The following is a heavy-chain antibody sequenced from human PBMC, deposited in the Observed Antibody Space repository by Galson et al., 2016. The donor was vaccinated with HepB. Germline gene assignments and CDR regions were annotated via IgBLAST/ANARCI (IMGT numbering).Heavy chain of an antibody. CDR3: ARDLTDYDFWSGTASDALDI. Sequence: SLRLSCAASGFTYSRYWMTWVRQAPGQGLEWVANIKQDGSEKYYVDSVKGRFTISRDNAKNSLYLQMYSLRAKDTAVYYCARDLTDYDFWSGTASDALDIWGQGTMVTVSS. J-gene: IGHJ3*02. D-gene: IGHD3-3*01. CDR2: IKQDGSEK. V-gene: IGHV3-7*04. CDR1: GFTYSRYW.